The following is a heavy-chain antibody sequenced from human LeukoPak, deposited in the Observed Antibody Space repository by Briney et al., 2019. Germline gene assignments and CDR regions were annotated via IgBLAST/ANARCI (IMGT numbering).Heavy chain of an antibody. J-gene: IGHJ4*02. CDR3: ARGSLDYYDSSGCDY. V-gene: IGHV3-48*04. D-gene: IGHD3-22*01. CDR2: ISSSGSTI. CDR1: GFTFSSYS. Sequence: PGGSLRLSCAASGFTFSSYSMNWVRQAPGKGLEWVSYISSSGSTIYYADSVKGRFTISRDNAKNSLYLQMNSLRAEDTAVYYCARGSLDYYDSSGCDYWGQGTLVTVSS.